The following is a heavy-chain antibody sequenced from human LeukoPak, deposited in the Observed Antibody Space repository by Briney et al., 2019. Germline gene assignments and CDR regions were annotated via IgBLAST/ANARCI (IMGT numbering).Heavy chain of an antibody. D-gene: IGHD3-22*01. V-gene: IGHV3-30*02. CDR1: EFTFSSYG. CDR3: ARGDPYYDSSGLDY. J-gene: IGHJ4*02. Sequence: GGSLRLSCAASEFTFSSYGMHWVRQAPGKGLEWVTFIRYDGSDKYYADSVEGRFTISRDTSKNTLYLQMNSLRVEDTAVYYCARGDPYYDSSGLDYWGQGTLVTVSS. CDR2: IRYDGSDK.